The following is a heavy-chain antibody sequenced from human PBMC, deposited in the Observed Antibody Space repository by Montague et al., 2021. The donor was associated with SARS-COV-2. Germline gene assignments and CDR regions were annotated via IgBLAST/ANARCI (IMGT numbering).Heavy chain of an antibody. Sequence: SETLSLTCSVSGGSISSSYWSWIRQPPGKGLEWIGYIYHYGSAKYNPSLESRVTISVDTSKNQFSLKLSSVTAVDTAVYYCVRHANWDWYYFDYWGQGTLVTVSS. J-gene: IGHJ4*02. CDR2: IYHYGSA. CDR1: GGSISSSY. V-gene: IGHV4-59*08. D-gene: IGHD7-27*01. CDR3: VRHANWDWYYFDY.